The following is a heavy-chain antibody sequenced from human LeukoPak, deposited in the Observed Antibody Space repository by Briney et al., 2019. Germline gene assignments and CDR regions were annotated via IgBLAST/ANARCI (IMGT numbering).Heavy chain of an antibody. V-gene: IGHV4-59*01. D-gene: IGHD3-3*01. J-gene: IGHJ4*02. Sequence: SETLSLTCTVSGGSISSYYWSWIRQPPGKGLGWIGYIYYSGSTNYNPSLKSRVTISVDTSKNQFSLKLSSVTAADTAVYYCARGYDFWSGYYLDYWGQGTLVTVSS. CDR3: ARGYDFWSGYYLDY. CDR2: IYYSGST. CDR1: GGSISSYY.